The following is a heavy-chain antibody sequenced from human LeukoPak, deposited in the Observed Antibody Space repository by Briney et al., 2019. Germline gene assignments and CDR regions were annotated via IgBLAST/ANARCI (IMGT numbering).Heavy chain of an antibody. Sequence: PGGSLRLSCAASGFTFSSFGMHWVRQAPGKGLEWVSSISSSSSYIYYADSVKGRFTISRDNAKNSLYLQMNSLRAEDTAVYYCARDGERYFDWLLSLTFDYWGQGTLVTVSS. CDR1: GFTFSSFG. CDR3: ARDGERYFDWLLSLTFDY. CDR2: ISSSSSYI. V-gene: IGHV3-21*01. D-gene: IGHD3-9*01. J-gene: IGHJ4*02.